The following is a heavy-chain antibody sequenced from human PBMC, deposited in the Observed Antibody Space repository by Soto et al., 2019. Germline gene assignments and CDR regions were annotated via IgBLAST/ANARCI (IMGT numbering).Heavy chain of an antibody. Sequence: GGSLRLSCVASGFTFSSYSMNWVRQAPGKGLEWVSSISSSSSYIYYADSVKGRFTISRDNAKNSLYLQMNSLRAEDTAVYYCARDLSPSWFFDYWGQGTLVTVSS. J-gene: IGHJ4*02. CDR3: ARDLSPSWFFDY. CDR1: GFTFSSYS. CDR2: ISSSSSYI. V-gene: IGHV3-21*01. D-gene: IGHD6-13*01.